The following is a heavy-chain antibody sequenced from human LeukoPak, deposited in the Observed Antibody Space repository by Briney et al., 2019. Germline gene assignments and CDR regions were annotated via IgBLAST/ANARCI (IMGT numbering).Heavy chain of an antibody. CDR2: VASDGGAK. Sequence: GGSLRLSCAASGFTFSSHGMHWVRQTPARGLEWVAVVASDGGAKFYADPVEGRFAVSGDNSKNTVYLQMSSLRDEDTALYYCAKEGRWGEWYFDFWGRGTLVTVSS. CDR1: GFTFSSHG. V-gene: IGHV3-30*18. J-gene: IGHJ2*01. D-gene: IGHD3-16*01. CDR3: AKEGRWGEWYFDF.